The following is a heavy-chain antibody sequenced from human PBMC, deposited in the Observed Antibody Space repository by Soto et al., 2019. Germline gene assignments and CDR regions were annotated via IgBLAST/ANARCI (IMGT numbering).Heavy chain of an antibody. V-gene: IGHV3-7*05. CDR2: IKKDGSEK. D-gene: IGHD6-6*01. CDR3: VRDQDSSSRWNWFDS. CDR1: GFTFSNYW. J-gene: IGHJ5*01. Sequence: GGSLRLSCAASGFTFSNYWMSWVRQAPGKGLEWVANIKKDGSEKDYVDSVKGRFTISRDNAKNSLYLQMNSLRAEDTAVYYCVRDQDSSSRWNWFDSWGQGTLVTVSS.